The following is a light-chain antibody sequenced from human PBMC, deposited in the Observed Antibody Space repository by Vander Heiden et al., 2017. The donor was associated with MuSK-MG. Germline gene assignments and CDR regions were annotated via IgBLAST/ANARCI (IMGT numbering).Light chain of an antibody. Sequence: QPVLTQPPSLSAAPGQRVTISCTGSSSNIGAGFDVHWYQQLPGTAPTLLILDDTNRPSGVPDRFSGSKSGTSASLAITGLQAEDEADYYCQSYDSSLSGSVFGGGTKLTVL. CDR2: DDT. CDR1: SSNIGAGFD. J-gene: IGLJ3*02. V-gene: IGLV1-40*01. CDR3: QSYDSSLSGSV.